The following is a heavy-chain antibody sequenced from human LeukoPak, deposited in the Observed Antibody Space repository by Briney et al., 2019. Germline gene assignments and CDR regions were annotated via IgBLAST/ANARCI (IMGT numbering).Heavy chain of an antibody. CDR1: GGSISSGSYY. CDR3: ARDGGRTGTPFDY. D-gene: IGHD3/OR15-3a*01. V-gene: IGHV4-61*02. J-gene: IGHJ4*02. CDR2: IYTSGST. Sequence: SQTLSLTCTVSGGSISSGSYYWSWIRQPAGKGLEWIGRIYTSGSTNYNPSLKSRVTISVDTSKNQFSLKLSSVTAADTAVYYYARDGGRTGTPFDYWGQGTLVTVSS.